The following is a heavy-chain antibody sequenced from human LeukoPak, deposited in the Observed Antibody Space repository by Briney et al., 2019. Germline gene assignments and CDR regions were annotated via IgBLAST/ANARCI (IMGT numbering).Heavy chain of an antibody. CDR2: ISGSAIST. CDR3: AKDFYPLGNYVIYFDY. CDR1: GFTFGSYA. Sequence: VGSLRLSCAASGFTFGSYAMSWVRQAPGKGLEWVSTISGSAISTYYADSVKGRFTISRDNSKNTLYLQMNSLRPEDTAVYYCAKDFYPLGNYVIYFDYWGQGTLVTVSS. J-gene: IGHJ4*02. V-gene: IGHV3-23*01. D-gene: IGHD1-7*01.